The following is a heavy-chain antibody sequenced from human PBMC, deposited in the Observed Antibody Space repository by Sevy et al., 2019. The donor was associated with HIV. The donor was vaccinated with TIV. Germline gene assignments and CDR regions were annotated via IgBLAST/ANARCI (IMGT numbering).Heavy chain of an antibody. CDR2: TFYRSNWYN. V-gene: IGHV6-1*01. CDR3: ARDGLTYGGMDV. D-gene: IGHD1-20*01. Sequence: KQSQTLSLTCAISGDSVSSNNAAWNWIRQSPSRGLEWLGRTFYRSNWYNDYAVSMKGRIIINPDTSKNQLSLQLTSVTPEDTAVYYCARDGLTYGGMDVWGQGTTVTVSS. CDR1: GDSVSSNNAA. J-gene: IGHJ6*02.